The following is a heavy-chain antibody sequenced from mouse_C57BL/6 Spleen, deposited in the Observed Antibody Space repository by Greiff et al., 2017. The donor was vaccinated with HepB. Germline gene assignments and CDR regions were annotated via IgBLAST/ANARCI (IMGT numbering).Heavy chain of an antibody. CDR2: INPYNGGT. CDR3: ADGSYFAY. CDR1: GCTFTDYY. Sequence: EVQLQQSGPVRVKPGASVKMSCKAAGCTFTDYYMNWVRQSHGKSLEWSGVINPYNGGTSYNQKFKGKATLTVDKSSSTAYMELHSLSSEDSAVYYCADGSYFAYWGQGTLVTVSA. D-gene: IGHD2-3*01. V-gene: IGHV1-19*01. J-gene: IGHJ3*01.